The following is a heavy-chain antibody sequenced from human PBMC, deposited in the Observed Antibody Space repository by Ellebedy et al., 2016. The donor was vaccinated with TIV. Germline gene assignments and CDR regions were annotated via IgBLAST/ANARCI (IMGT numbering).Heavy chain of an antibody. D-gene: IGHD3-10*01. Sequence: SETLSLTXAVSGGSISSGGYSWSWIRQPPGKGLEWIGYIYHSGSTYYNPSLTSRVTISVDRSKNQFSLKLSSVTAADTALYYCARGSYYRPSWFDPWGQGTLVTVSS. CDR2: IYHSGST. CDR3: ARGSYYRPSWFDP. J-gene: IGHJ5*02. V-gene: IGHV4-30-2*01. CDR1: GGSISSGGYS.